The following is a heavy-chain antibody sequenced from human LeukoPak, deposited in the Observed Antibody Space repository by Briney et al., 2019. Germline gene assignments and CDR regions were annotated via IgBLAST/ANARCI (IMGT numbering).Heavy chain of an antibody. CDR2: IYYSGST. CDR3: ARHISSGGTYAHFDY. V-gene: IGHV4-59*08. D-gene: IGHD1-26*01. CDR1: GGSITSYY. J-gene: IGHJ4*02. Sequence: SETLSLACTVSGGSITSYYWSWIRQPPGKGLEWIGYIYYSGSTNYNPSLKSRVTISVDTSKNQFSLRLSSVTAADTAVYYCARHISSGGTYAHFDYWGQGTLVTVSS.